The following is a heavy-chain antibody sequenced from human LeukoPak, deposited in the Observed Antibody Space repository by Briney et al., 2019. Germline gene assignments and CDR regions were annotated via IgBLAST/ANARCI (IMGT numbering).Heavy chain of an antibody. CDR3: ARGEVVYATYYYYYGMDV. V-gene: IGHV3-30-3*01. CDR1: GFTFSSYA. Sequence: GGSLRLSCAASGFTFSSYAMHWVRQAPGKGLEWVAVISCDGSNKYYADSVKGRFTISRDNSKNTLYLQMNSLRAEDTAVYHCARGEVVYATYYYYYGMDVWGQGTTVTVSS. D-gene: IGHD2-8*02. J-gene: IGHJ6*02. CDR2: ISCDGSNK.